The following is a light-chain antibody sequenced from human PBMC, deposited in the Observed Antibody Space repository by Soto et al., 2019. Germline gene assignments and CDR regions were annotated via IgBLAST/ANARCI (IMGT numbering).Light chain of an antibody. CDR2: KAS. V-gene: IGKV1-5*03. Sequence: DIQMTHSPSILSASVGSRFSITCRASQSISSWLAWYKQKPGKAPNLLINKASSLQSEVPSRLSGSGSGTEFTLTITSLKPDDFGVYYCQQYKSSSTFGQGTKVDIK. CDR1: QSISSW. J-gene: IGKJ1*01. CDR3: QQYKSSST.